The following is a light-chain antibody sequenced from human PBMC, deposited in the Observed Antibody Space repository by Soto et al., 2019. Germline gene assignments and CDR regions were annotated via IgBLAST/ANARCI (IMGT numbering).Light chain of an antibody. J-gene: IGKJ1*01. CDR2: KAS. Sequence: DVQMTQSPSTLSASVGDRVTITCRASQSVGTWLAWYQQKPGKAPKLLIYKASSLQSGVPSRFSGSGSGTQFTLTISSLQTDDLATYYCQQYTPYFRTFVQGTKVEIK. V-gene: IGKV1-5*03. CDR1: QSVGTW. CDR3: QQYTPYFRT.